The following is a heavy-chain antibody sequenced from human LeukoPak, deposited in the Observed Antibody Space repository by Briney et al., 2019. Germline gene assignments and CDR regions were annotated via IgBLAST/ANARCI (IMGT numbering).Heavy chain of an antibody. CDR3: ARYTYYYGSGTFDAFDI. CDR2: INHSGST. CDR1: GGSFSGYY. Sequence: PSETRSLTCAVYGGSFSGYYWSWIRQPPGKGLEWIGEINHSGSTNYNPSLKSRVTISVDTSKNQFSLKLSSVTAADTAVYYCARYTYYYGSGTFDAFDIWGQGTMVTVSS. V-gene: IGHV4-34*01. D-gene: IGHD3-10*01. J-gene: IGHJ3*02.